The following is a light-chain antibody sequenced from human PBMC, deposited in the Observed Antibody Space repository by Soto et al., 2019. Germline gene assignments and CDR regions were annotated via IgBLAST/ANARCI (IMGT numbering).Light chain of an antibody. Sequence: QSALTQPASVSGSPGQSITISCTGNSSDVGGYNYVSWYQQHPGKAPKLMIYDVSNRPSGVSNRFSGSKSGNTASLTISGLQAEDEADYYCSSYTSSSNFFGGGTKLT. CDR1: SSDVGGYNY. CDR2: DVS. CDR3: SSYTSSSNF. V-gene: IGLV2-14*01. J-gene: IGLJ2*01.